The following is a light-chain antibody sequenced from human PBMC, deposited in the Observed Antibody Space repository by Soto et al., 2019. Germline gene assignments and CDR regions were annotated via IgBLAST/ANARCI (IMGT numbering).Light chain of an antibody. CDR3: QQSYNTPRT. Sequence: DIRMTQAPSSLPASVGDRVSITCRASQTIGNYLNWYQQRPGKAPNLLISAASTLQSGVPSRFSGSGSGTDFTLTITSLQPEDFATYYCQQSYNTPRTYGQGTKVEI. J-gene: IGKJ1*01. CDR1: QTIGNY. CDR2: AAS. V-gene: IGKV1-39*01.